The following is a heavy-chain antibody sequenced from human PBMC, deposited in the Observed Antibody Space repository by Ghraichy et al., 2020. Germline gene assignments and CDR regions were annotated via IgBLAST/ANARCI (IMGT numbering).Heavy chain of an antibody. J-gene: IGHJ4*02. D-gene: IGHD3-16*01. CDR3: ATLPVLGGGDY. CDR1: GGSFSGYY. V-gene: IGHV4-34*01. CDR2: INHSGST. Sequence: ESLNISCAVYGGSFSGYYWSWIRKPPGKGLEWIWEINHSGSTNYNPSLKSRVTISVDTSKNQFSLKLSSVTAADTAVYYCATLPVLGGGDYWGQGTLVTVSS.